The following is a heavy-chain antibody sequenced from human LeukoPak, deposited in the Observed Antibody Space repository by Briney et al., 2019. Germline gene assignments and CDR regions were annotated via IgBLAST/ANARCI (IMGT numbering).Heavy chain of an antibody. Sequence: GGSLRLSCAASGFTVSSNYMSWVRQAPGKGLEWVSVIYSGGSTYYADSVKGRFTISRDNSKNTLYLQMNSLRAEDTAVYYCAKFLSRVPATIDYWGQGTLVTVSS. D-gene: IGHD2-2*01. CDR2: IYSGGST. CDR1: GFTVSSNY. J-gene: IGHJ4*02. CDR3: AKFLSRVPATIDY. V-gene: IGHV3-53*01.